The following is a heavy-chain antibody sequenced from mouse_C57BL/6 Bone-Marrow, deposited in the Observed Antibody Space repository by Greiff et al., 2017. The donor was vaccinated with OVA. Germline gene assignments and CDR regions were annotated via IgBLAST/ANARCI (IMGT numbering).Heavy chain of an antibody. J-gene: IGHJ3*01. CDR2: IYPGSGST. D-gene: IGHD1-1*01. Sequence: QVQLQQPGAELVKPGASVKMSCKASGYTFTSYWITWVKQRPGQGLEWIGDIYPGSGSTNYNEKFKSKATLTVDTSSRTAYRQLSSLTSEDSAVYYCAREGYYGSSPAWFAYWGQGTLVTVSA. CDR1: GYTFTSYW. V-gene: IGHV1-55*01. CDR3: AREGYYGSSPAWFAY.